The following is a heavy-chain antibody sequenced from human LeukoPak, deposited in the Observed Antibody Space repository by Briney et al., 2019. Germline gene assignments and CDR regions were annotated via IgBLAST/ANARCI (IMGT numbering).Heavy chain of an antibody. Sequence: SETLSLTCTVSGGSISSGGYYWSWIRQHPGKGLEWIGYIYYSGSTYYNPSLKSRVTISVDTSKEQFSLKVNSVTAADTAVYYCTRGAGWLIDYWGQGILVTVSS. J-gene: IGHJ4*02. CDR3: TRGAGWLIDY. V-gene: IGHV4-31*03. CDR2: IYYSGST. D-gene: IGHD3-16*01. CDR1: GGSISSGGYY.